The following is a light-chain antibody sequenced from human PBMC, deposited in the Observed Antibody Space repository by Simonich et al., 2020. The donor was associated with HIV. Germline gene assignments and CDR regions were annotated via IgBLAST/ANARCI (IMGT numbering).Light chain of an antibody. CDR1: SSDIGSYNL. V-gene: IGLV2-23*01. Sequence: QSALTQPAYVSGSPGQSITISCTGSSSDIGSYNLVSWYQQHPGKAPKVMIYEGSKRPSGVSNRFSGSKSGNTASLTISGLQAEDEADYYCCSYAGSYTWVFGGGTKVTVL. J-gene: IGLJ3*02. CDR3: CSYAGSYTWV. CDR2: EGS.